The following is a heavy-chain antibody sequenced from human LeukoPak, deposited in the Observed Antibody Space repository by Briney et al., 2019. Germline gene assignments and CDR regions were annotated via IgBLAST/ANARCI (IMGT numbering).Heavy chain of an antibody. D-gene: IGHD5-24*01. CDR3: ARLEQRDFDY. CDR1: GYSFTTYW. Sequence: GESLKISCKGSGYSFTTYWIAWVRQMSGKGLEWMGIIHPGDSDSWYSPSFQGQVTISADKSINTAYLQWSSLKASDTAMYYCARLEQRDFDYWGQGTLVTVSS. V-gene: IGHV5-51*01. CDR2: IHPGDSDS. J-gene: IGHJ4*02.